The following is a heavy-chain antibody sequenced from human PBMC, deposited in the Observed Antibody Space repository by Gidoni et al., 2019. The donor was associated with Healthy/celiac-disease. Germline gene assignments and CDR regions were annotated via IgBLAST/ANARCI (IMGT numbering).Heavy chain of an antibody. CDR2: IRSKAYGGTT. V-gene: IGHV3-49*05. D-gene: IGHD3-16*02. Sequence: EVQLVESGGGLVKPGRSLRLSCTASGFTFGDYAMSWFRQAPGKGLEWVGFIRSKAYGGTTEYAASVKGRFTISRDESKSIAYLQMNSLKTEDTAVYYCTRDYDYVWGSYRPLFDYWGQGTLVTVSS. CDR1: GFTFGDYA. CDR3: TRDYDYVWGSYRPLFDY. J-gene: IGHJ4*02.